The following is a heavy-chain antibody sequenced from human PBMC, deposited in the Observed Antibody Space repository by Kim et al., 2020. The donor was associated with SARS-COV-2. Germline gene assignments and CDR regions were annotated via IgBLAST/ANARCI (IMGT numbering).Heavy chain of an antibody. CDR3: ATDVGYNYGLA. Sequence: ASVKVSCKTSGNTVTGYGMNWVRQAPGQSLEWMGRINVENGNTKYSQKFQGRVTITRDTPASTGYLELRSLRSEDTAVYYCATDVGYNYGLAWGQGTLVTVSS. V-gene: IGHV1-3*01. CDR1: GNTVTGYG. D-gene: IGHD5-18*01. CDR2: INVENGNT. J-gene: IGHJ5*02.